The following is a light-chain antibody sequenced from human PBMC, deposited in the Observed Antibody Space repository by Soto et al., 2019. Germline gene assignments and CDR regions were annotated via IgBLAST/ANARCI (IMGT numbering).Light chain of an antibody. CDR2: GAS. V-gene: IGKV3-15*01. CDR3: QQYSNWPLT. J-gene: IGKJ4*01. Sequence: EIVMTQSPATLSVSPGERATLSCRASQTVYNNLAGYQQKPGQPPRLLIYGASARATGIPARFSGSGSGTEFTLTISSLQSEDFAVFFCQQYSNWPLTFGGGTKVQIK. CDR1: QTVYNN.